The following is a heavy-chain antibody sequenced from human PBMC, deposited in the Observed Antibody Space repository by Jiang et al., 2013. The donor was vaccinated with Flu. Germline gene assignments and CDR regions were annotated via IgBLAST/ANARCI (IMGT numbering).Heavy chain of an antibody. V-gene: IGHV5-51*01. CDR3: ARLDQPHYYDSTSYFDY. J-gene: IGHJ4*02. D-gene: IGHD3-22*01. Sequence: VQLVESGAEVKKPGESLKISCKGSGYNFTSYWIGWVRQMPGKGLEWMGIIYPGDSDTRYSPSFQGQVTISADKSISTAYLRWSSLKASDTAMYYCARLDQPHYYDSTSYFDYVGPGNPGHRLL. CDR1: GYNFTSYW. CDR2: IYPGDSDT.